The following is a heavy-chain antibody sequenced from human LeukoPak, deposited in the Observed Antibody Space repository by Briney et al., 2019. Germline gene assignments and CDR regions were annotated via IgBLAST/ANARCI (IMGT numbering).Heavy chain of an antibody. CDR2: VSGSGATT. D-gene: IGHD5-24*01. CDR1: GFTFSSYA. Sequence: GGSLRLSCAASGFTFSSYAMSWVRQAPGKGLEWVSTVSGSGATTYYADSVKGRFTISRDNSKNTLYLQMNSLRAEDTAVYYCAKDRGGRWLQFVYWDQGTLVTVSS. J-gene: IGHJ4*02. CDR3: AKDRGGRWLQFVY. V-gene: IGHV3-23*01.